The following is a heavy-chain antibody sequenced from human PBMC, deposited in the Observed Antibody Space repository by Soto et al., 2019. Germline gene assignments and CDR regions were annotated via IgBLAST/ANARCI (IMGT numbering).Heavy chain of an antibody. CDR2: IYPGDSDT. J-gene: IGHJ4*02. Sequence: SLKISRKGAGYTFTSYWIVRVRQMPGKGLEWMGIIYPGDSDTRYSPSFQGQVSISVDKSISTVYLQWSSLKASDTATYYCPQTEYSDYLDYWGQGTLVTVSS. CDR1: GYTFTSYW. D-gene: IGHD4-4*01. V-gene: IGHV5-51*01. CDR3: PQTEYSDYLDY.